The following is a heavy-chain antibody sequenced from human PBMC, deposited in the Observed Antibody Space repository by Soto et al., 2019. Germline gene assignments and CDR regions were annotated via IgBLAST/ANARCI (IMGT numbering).Heavy chain of an antibody. Sequence: VGSLRHSCAASGLTCSSYWMRWVRQATGKGLVWVSRINSDGSSTSYADSVKGRFTISRDNAKNTLYLQMNSLRAEDTAVYYCAVAVAGPTAIGYWGQGTLVTVSS. D-gene: IGHD6-19*01. CDR3: AVAVAGPTAIGY. V-gene: IGHV3-74*01. CDR1: GLTCSSYW. CDR2: INSDGSST. J-gene: IGHJ4*02.